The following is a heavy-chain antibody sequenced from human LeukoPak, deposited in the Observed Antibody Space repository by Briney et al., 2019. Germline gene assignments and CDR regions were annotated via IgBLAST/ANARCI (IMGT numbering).Heavy chain of an antibody. CDR2: IFYSGTT. V-gene: IGHV4-59*08. J-gene: IGHJ6*03. D-gene: IGHD1-26*01. Sequence: SETLSLTCNVSGDSITSDYWSWIRQSPEKGLEWIGFIFYSGTTSYNPSLQSRVTISMDTSKSQFSLKLSSVTAADTAVYYCARTRPQDHATSYTDVWGKGTTVTVSS. CDR1: GDSITSDY. CDR3: ARTRPQDHATSYTDV.